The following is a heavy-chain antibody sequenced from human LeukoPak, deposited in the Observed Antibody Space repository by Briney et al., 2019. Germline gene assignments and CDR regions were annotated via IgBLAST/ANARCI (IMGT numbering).Heavy chain of an antibody. V-gene: IGHV3-48*03. CDR1: GFTFTGHE. D-gene: IGHD5-18*01. CDR2: ISGSGSPS. J-gene: IGHJ4*02. CDR3: ARGFRDTAMFLDS. Sequence: GGSLRLSCAASGFTFTGHEMNWVRQAPGKGLEWLSCISGSGSPSYYADSVKGRFTISRDNAKNSLYLQMNSLRAEDTAIYYCARGFRDTAMFLDSWGKGTLVTVSS.